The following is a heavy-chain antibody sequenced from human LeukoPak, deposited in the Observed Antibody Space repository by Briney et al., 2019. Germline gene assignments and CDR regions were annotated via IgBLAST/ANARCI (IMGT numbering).Heavy chain of an antibody. J-gene: IGHJ4*02. CDR3: ARVEYYYDSSGYYYYFDY. V-gene: IGHV4-4*02. D-gene: IGHD3-22*01. Sequence: GSLRLSCEASGFTFSTFAMIWVRQPPGKGLEWIGEIDHSGSTNYNPSLKSRVAISVDKSESQFSLKLSSVTAADTAVYYCARVEYYYDSSGYYYYFDYWGQGTLVTVSS. CDR2: IDHSGST. CDR1: GFTFSTFAM.